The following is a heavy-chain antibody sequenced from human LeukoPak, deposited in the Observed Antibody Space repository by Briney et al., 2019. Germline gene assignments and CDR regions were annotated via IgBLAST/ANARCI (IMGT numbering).Heavy chain of an antibody. CDR2: IKSKTDGGPT. J-gene: IGHJ4*02. V-gene: IGHV3-15*01. Sequence: GGSLRHSCTASGFTFGDYAMSWVRQAPGKGLEWVGRIKSKTDGGPTDYAAPVKGRFTISRDDSKNTLYLQMNSLKTEDTAVYYCTTGNTGWGQGTLVTVSS. CDR1: GFTFGDYA. CDR3: TTGNTG. D-gene: IGHD1-14*01.